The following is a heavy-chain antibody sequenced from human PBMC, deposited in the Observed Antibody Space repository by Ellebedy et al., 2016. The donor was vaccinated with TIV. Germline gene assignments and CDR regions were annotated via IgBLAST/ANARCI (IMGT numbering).Heavy chain of an antibody. Sequence: GESLKISXAASGFTFSSYAMSWVRQAPGKGLEWVSAISGSGGSTYYADSVKGRFTISRDNSKNTLYLQMNSLRAEDTAVYYCAKDPRIAVEGSGWGQGTLVTVSS. J-gene: IGHJ4*02. V-gene: IGHV3-23*01. CDR2: ISGSGGST. CDR1: GFTFSSYA. D-gene: IGHD6-19*01. CDR3: AKDPRIAVEGSG.